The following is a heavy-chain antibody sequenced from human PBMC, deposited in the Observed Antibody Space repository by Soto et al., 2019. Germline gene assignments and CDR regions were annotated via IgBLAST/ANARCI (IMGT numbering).Heavy chain of an antibody. J-gene: IGHJ6*02. Sequence: ASVKACKASGYTFTRYGISWVRQAPGQGLEWMGWISGYNGDTNYAQKFQGRVSMTIDTSTTTAYMELRSLTSDDTAVYYCAKNGQPPYYYYGLDVWGQGTKVTVSS. CDR3: AKNGQPPYYYYGLDV. CDR1: GYTFTRYG. CDR2: ISGYNGDT. V-gene: IGHV1-18*01. D-gene: IGHD2-8*01.